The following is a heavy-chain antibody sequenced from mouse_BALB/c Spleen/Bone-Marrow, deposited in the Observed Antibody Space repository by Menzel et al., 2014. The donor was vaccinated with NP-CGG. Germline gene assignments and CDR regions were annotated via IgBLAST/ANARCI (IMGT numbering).Heavy chain of an antibody. V-gene: IGHV7-3*02. J-gene: IGHJ1*01. CDR2: IRNKANGYTT. D-gene: IGHD3-3*01. CDR1: GFTFTDYY. CDR3: ARDVGRLFFDV. Sequence: DVMLVESGGGLVQPGGSLRLPCATSGFTFTDYYMNWVRQPPGMALEWLGFIRNKANGYTTDYSTSVKGRFTISRDNSQNILYLQMNTLRTEDSATYYCARDVGRLFFDVWGAGTTVTVSS.